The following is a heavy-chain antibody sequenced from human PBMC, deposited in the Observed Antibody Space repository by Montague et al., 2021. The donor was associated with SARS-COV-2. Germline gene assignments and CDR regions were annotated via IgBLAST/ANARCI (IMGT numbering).Heavy chain of an antibody. D-gene: IGHD1-26*01. CDR2: IDWDGDK. CDR3: ARTSPYSGSYKEFDY. V-gene: IGHV2-70*11. CDR1: GFSLKTPGMC. Sequence: PALVKPTQTVTLTCTFSGFSLKTPGMCVSWIRQPPGKALEWLARIDWDGDKDFSTSLKTRLTVSRDTSKNQVVLTMTNMDPGDTATYYCARTSPYSGSYKEFDYWGQGVPVTVSS. J-gene: IGHJ4*02.